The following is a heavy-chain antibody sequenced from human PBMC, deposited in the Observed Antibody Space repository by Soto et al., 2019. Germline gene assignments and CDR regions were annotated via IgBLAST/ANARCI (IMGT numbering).Heavy chain of an antibody. CDR1: GFTFNNYA. J-gene: IGHJ4*02. D-gene: IGHD2-15*01. V-gene: IGHV3-30-3*01. CDR3: ARVLLELWPVDL. CDR2: ISYDGRNK. Sequence: PVGSLRLSCEASGFTFNNYAMHWLRQAPGKGLEWVSLISYDGRNKYYADSVKGRFIISRDNSKDTLYLRMNSLRGEDTAVYYCARVLLELWPVDLWAQGTLVTVSS.